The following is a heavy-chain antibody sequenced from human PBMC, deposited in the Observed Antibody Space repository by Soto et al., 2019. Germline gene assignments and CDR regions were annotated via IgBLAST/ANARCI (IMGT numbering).Heavy chain of an antibody. D-gene: IGHD1-26*01. CDR3: ARGVTAGVDY. J-gene: IGHJ4*02. V-gene: IGHV1-8*01. CDR2: MQPSSGRT. Sequence: QVQLVQAGAEVREPGASVKVSCKASGYSFTSLDINCVRQTTGQGLEWMGWMQPSSGRTGYAQKFQGRVTMTRDTSINTAYMELSSLTSDDTAFYYCARGVTAGVDYWGKGTLVTVSS. CDR1: GYSFTSLD.